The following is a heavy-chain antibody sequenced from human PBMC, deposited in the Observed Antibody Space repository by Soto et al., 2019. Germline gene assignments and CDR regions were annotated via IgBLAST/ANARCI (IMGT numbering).Heavy chain of an antibody. Sequence: SVKVSCKASGFTFTSSAVQWVRQARGQRLEWIGWIVVGSGNTGYAQKFQGRVTMTRNTSISTAYMELSSLRSEDTAVYYCASGFPGRQVGDDCWGQGTLVTVSS. CDR2: IVVGSGNT. V-gene: IGHV1-58*01. J-gene: IGHJ4*02. CDR1: GFTFTSSA. CDR3: ASGFPGRQVGDDC. D-gene: IGHD3-16*01.